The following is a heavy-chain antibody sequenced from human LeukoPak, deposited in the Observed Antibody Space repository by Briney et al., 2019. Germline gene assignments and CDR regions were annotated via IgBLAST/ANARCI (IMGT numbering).Heavy chain of an antibody. Sequence: PSETLSLTCTVSGGSISSYYWSWIRQPAGKGLEWIGRIYTSGSTNYNPSLKSRVTMSVDTSKNQFSLKLSSVTAADTAVYYCARQHWNDKLDNWFDPWGQGTLVTVSS. V-gene: IGHV4-4*07. CDR3: ARQHWNDKLDNWFDP. J-gene: IGHJ5*02. D-gene: IGHD1-1*01. CDR2: IYTSGST. CDR1: GGSISSYY.